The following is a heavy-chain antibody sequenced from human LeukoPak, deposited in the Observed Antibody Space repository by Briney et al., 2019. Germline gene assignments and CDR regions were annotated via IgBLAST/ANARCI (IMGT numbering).Heavy chain of an antibody. CDR1: GFTFSSYG. V-gene: IGHV3-30*03. CDR2: ISYDGSNK. J-gene: IGHJ4*02. Sequence: GGSLRLSCAASGFTFSSYGMHWVRQAPGKGLEWVAVISYDGSNKYYADSVKGRFTISRDNSKNTLYLQMNSLRAEDTAVYYRARDVRRIAVAGTGDYWGQGTLVTVSS. D-gene: IGHD6-19*01. CDR3: ARDVRRIAVAGTGDY.